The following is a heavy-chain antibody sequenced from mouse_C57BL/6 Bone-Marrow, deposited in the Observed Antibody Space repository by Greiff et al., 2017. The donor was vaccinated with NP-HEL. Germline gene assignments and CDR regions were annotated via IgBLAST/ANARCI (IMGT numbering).Heavy chain of an antibody. V-gene: IGHV1-78*01. CDR3: AREGYYGNWRNYFDY. CDR2: IYPRDGST. J-gene: IGHJ2*01. CDR1: GYTFTDHT. D-gene: IGHD2-1*01. Sequence: QVQLKQSDAELVKPGASVKISCKVSGYTFTDHTIHWMKQRPEQGLEWIGYIYPRDGSTTYNEKFKGKATLTADKSSSTAYMQLNSLTSEDSAVYFCAREGYYGNWRNYFDYWGQGTTLTVSS.